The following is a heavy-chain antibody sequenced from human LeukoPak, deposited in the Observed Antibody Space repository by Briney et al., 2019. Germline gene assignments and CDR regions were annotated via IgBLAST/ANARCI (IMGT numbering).Heavy chain of an antibody. CDR3: ARELTALDY. Sequence: AGGSLRLSCAASGFTFSSFGMIWVRQAPGNGLEWVSYISSSGTTITYADSVKGRFTISRDNAKNSLYLQMNSLSAEDTAVYYCARELTALDYWGQGTLVTVSS. J-gene: IGHJ4*02. CDR1: GFTFSSFG. V-gene: IGHV3-48*01. D-gene: IGHD3-16*01. CDR2: ISSSGTTI.